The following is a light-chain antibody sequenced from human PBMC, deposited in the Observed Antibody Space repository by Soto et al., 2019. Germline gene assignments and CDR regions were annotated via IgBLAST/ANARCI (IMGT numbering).Light chain of an antibody. CDR1: QSVSSF. J-gene: IGKJ3*01. CDR2: DAS. Sequence: EIVLTQSPATLSLSPGERATLSCRASQSVSSFLAWYQQKPGQAPRLLIYDASNRATGTPARFSGSGSGTEFTLTISSLQSEDFAVYYCQQYNNWPPVTFGPGTKVDI. V-gene: IGKV3-11*01. CDR3: QQYNNWPPVT.